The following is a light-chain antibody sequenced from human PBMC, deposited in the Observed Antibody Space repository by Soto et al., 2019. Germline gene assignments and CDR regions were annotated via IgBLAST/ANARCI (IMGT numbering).Light chain of an antibody. V-gene: IGKV3-20*01. CDR3: HQYGSSPAT. Sequence: EIVLTQSPATLSAFPGDRVTLSCRASQALNTRLAWYQHKPGQAPRLLIYGASSGATGIPDRFSGSGSGTDFTLTISRLEPEDFAVYYCHQYGSSPATFGQGTKVDIK. CDR1: QALNTR. J-gene: IGKJ1*01. CDR2: GAS.